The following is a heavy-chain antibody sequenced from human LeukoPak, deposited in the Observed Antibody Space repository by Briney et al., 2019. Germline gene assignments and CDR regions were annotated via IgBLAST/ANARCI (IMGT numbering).Heavy chain of an antibody. V-gene: IGHV1-69*01. CDR3: AGLYYDFWSGHYYFDY. D-gene: IGHD3-3*01. CDR1: GGTFSSYA. CDR2: IIPIFGTA. J-gene: IGHJ4*02. Sequence: SVKVSCKASGGTFSSYAISWVRQAPGQGLEWMGGIIPIFGTANYAQKFQGRVTITADESTSTAYMELSSLRSEDTAVYYCAGLYYDFWSGHYYFDYWGQGTLVTVSS.